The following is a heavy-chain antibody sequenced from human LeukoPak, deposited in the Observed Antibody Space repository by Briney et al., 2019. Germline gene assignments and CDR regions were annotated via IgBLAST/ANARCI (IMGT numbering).Heavy chain of an antibody. J-gene: IGHJ4*02. CDR2: IDYSGST. CDR1: GGSISSYY. Sequence: SETLSLTCTVSGGSISSYYWSWIRQPPGRGLEWVGNIDYSGSTIYNPALKSRVTVSVDTSKNQFSLNLTSVTAADTAVYYCAREGKLTGYFGGLGFNYWGQGILVTVSS. CDR3: AREGKLTGYFGGLGFNY. V-gene: IGHV4-59*01. D-gene: IGHD6-19*01.